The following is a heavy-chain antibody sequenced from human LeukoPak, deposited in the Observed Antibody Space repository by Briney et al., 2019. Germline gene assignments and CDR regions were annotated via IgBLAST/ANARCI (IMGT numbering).Heavy chain of an antibody. J-gene: IGHJ2*01. V-gene: IGHV4-30-2*01. D-gene: IGHD3-9*01. CDR1: GGSISSAGYY. CDR3: ARAGRRYYDILTGYRENWYFDL. Sequence: SETLSLTCAVSGGSISSAGYYWSWLRQPPGKGLEWIGYIYHSGSSYYNPSLKSRVTISVDRSKNQFSLKLSSVTAADTAVYYCARAGRRYYDILTGYRENWYFDLWGRGTLVTVSS. CDR2: IYHSGSS.